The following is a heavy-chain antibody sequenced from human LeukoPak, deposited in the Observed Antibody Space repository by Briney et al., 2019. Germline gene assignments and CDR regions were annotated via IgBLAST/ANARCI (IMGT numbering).Heavy chain of an antibody. CDR2: ISSSGSTI. J-gene: IGHJ4*02. D-gene: IGHD6-19*01. V-gene: IGHV3-48*03. CDR3: AREKQWLVLGD. Sequence: GGSLRLSCAASGFTFSSYEMNWVRQAPGKGLEWVSYISSSGSTIYYADFVKGRFTISRDNAKNSLYLQMNSLRAEDTAVYYCAREKQWLVLGDWGQGTLVTVSS. CDR1: GFTFSSYE.